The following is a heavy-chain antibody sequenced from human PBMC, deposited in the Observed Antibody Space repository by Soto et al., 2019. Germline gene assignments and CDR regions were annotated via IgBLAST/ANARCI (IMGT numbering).Heavy chain of an antibody. Sequence: PGGSLRLSCAASGFTFSSYSMNWVRQAPGKGLEWVSSISSSSSYIYYADSVKGRFTISRDNAKNSLYLQMNSLRAEDTAVYYCARDPYSSSWYGDAFDIWGQGTMVTVSS. CDR1: GFTFSSYS. J-gene: IGHJ3*02. D-gene: IGHD6-13*01. CDR2: ISSSSSYI. V-gene: IGHV3-21*01. CDR3: ARDPYSSSWYGDAFDI.